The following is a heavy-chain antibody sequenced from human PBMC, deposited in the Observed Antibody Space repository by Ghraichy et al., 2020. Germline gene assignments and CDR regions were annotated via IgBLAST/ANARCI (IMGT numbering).Heavy chain of an antibody. CDR3: ARRTYYGSGSYYKLGKYNWFDP. Sequence: SETLSLTCAVYGGSFSGYYWNWIRQPPGKGLEWIGEINHGGSTNYNPSLKSRITISLDTSKNQFSLKLNSVTAADTAVYYCARRTYYGSGSYYKLGKYNWFDPWGQGTLVTVSS. V-gene: IGHV4-34*01. CDR1: GGSFSGYY. D-gene: IGHD3-10*01. CDR2: INHGGST. J-gene: IGHJ5*02.